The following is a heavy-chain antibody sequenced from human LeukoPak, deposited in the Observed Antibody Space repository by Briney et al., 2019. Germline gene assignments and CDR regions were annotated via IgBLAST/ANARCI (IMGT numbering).Heavy chain of an antibody. CDR2: IGKDGSGN. Sequence: GGSLRLSCAASGFSLSRYWMSWVRQAPGKGLEWVANIGKDGSGNHYVDSVEGRFTISRDNAKNSLYLQMNSLRADDTAVYYCARDLDHYATDQWGQGTLVTVSS. CDR1: GFSLSRYW. J-gene: IGHJ5*02. D-gene: IGHD2-2*01. V-gene: IGHV3-7*01. CDR3: ARDLDHYATDQ.